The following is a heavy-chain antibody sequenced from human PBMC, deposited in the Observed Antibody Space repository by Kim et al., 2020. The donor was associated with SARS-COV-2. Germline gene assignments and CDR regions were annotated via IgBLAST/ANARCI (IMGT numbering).Heavy chain of an antibody. D-gene: IGHD3-10*01. CDR3: ARGYYGSGSPYCYYYGMDV. Sequence: SETLSLTCTVSGGSISSYYWSWIRQPAGKGLEWIGRIYTSGSTNYNPSLKSRVTMSVDTSKNQFSLKLSSVTAADTAVYYCARGYYGSGSPYCYYYGMDVWGQGTTVTVSS. CDR2: IYTSGST. CDR1: GGSISSYY. V-gene: IGHV4-4*07. J-gene: IGHJ6*02.